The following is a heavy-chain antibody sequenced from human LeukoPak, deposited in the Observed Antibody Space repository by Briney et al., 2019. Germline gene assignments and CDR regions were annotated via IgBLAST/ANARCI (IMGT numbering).Heavy chain of an antibody. CDR2: ISSSSSYI. CDR1: GFTFSSYG. D-gene: IGHD5-12*01. Sequence: GRSLRLSCAASGFTFSSYGMHWVRQAPGKGLEWVSSISSSSSYIYYADSVKGRFTISRDNAKNSLYLQMNSLRAEDTAVYYCARDRVATMGPYYYYGMDVWGQGTTVTVSS. V-gene: IGHV3-21*01. CDR3: ARDRVATMGPYYYYGMDV. J-gene: IGHJ6*02.